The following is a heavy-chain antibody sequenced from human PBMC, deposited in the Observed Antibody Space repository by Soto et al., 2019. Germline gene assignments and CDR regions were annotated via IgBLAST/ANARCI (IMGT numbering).Heavy chain of an antibody. CDR1: EFTFSSYA. V-gene: IGHV3-23*01. D-gene: IGHD2-15*01. CDR2: ISGNDGST. CDR3: AKHLCSGGTCFSRYFHY. J-gene: IGHJ4*02. Sequence: EVQLLESGGGLVQPGGSLRLSCAASEFTFSSYAMSWVRQAPGKGLEWVSTISGNDGSTYYADSVKGRFTISRDTSKNTLYLQMNSLRAEDTAVYYCAKHLCSGGTCFSRYFHYWGRGTLVTVSS.